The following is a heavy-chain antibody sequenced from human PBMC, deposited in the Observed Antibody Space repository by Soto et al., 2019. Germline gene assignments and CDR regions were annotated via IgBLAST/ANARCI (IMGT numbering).Heavy chain of an antibody. J-gene: IGHJ4*02. Sequence: SETLSLTCTVSGGSISSYYWSWIRQPPGKGLEWIGYIYYSGSTNYNPSLKSRVTISVDTSKNQFSLKLSSVTAADTAVYYCARGPFYGDYLFYWGQGTLVTVSS. D-gene: IGHD4-17*01. CDR3: ARGPFYGDYLFY. CDR2: IYYSGST. V-gene: IGHV4-59*01. CDR1: GGSISSYY.